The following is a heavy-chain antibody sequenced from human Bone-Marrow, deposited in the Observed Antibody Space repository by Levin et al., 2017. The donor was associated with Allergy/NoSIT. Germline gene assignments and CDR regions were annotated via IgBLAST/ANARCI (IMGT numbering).Heavy chain of an antibody. CDR2: ISDDGTNK. J-gene: IGHJ4*02. D-gene: IGHD5-18*01. CDR3: ARDTDSSGYEFDY. V-gene: IGHV3-30-3*01. CDR1: AFSFSGYI. Sequence: GESLKISCAASAFSFSGYIMHWVRQAPGKGLEWVAVISDDGTNKYYADSVKGRFTISRDNSKNTLYLQMNSLRAEDTAVYYCARDTDSSGYEFDYWGQGTLVTVSS.